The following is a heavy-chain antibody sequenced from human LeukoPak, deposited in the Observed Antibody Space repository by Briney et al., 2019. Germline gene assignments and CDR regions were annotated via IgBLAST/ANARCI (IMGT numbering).Heavy chain of an antibody. V-gene: IGHV1-18*01. CDR1: GYTLTNYS. CDR2: IRVYNGNT. D-gene: IGHD3-22*01. CDR3: ASGYYDTSGNWRFDY. Sequence: ASVNVSRKAFGYTLTNYSTNWVPQAPGQGLEWMGWIRVYNGNTNHSQHFQDRATMNTDTSTSTASMELRILRPHDTAVYYCASGYYDTSGNWRFDYWGQGTLVTVSS. J-gene: IGHJ4*02.